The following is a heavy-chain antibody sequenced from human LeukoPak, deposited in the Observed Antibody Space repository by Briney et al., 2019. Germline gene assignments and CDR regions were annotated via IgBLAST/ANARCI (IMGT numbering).Heavy chain of an antibody. V-gene: IGHV4-59*01. J-gene: IGHJ6*03. CDR2: IYYSGST. CDR3: ARDVWFGENYYYYMDV. D-gene: IGHD3-10*01. Sequence: SETLSLTCTVSGGSISSYYWSWIRQPPGKGLEWIGYIYYSGSTNYNPSLKSRVNISVDTSKNQFSLKLSSVTAADTAVYYCARDVWFGENYYYYMDVWGKGTTVTVSS. CDR1: GGSISSYY.